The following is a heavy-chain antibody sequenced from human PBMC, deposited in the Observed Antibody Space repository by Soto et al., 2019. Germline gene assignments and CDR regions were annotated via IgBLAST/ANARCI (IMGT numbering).Heavy chain of an antibody. V-gene: IGHV1-46*01. CDR3: ARGARGYSAGMAA. Sequence: ASVKVSCKASGYTFTSYYMHWVRQAPGQGLEWMGIINPSGGSTSYAQKFQGRVTMTRDTSTSTVYMELSSLRYEDPAVYYRARGARGYSAGMAAWGKGTTVTV. CDR2: INPSGGST. J-gene: IGHJ6*04. D-gene: IGHD2-15*01. CDR1: GYTFTSYY.